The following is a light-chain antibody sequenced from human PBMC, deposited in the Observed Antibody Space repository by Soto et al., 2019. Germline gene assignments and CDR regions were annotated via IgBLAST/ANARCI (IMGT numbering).Light chain of an antibody. CDR2: GAS. CDR3: QQYENWPRT. CDR1: QSISNN. J-gene: IGKJ1*01. Sequence: EKVMTQSPAPLSLSPGERATPPFRASQSISNNLVWYQQKPGQAPRLLIYGASTRATGFPARFSGSGFGTEFTLTISSLQSEDFGVYYCQQYENWPRTFGQGTKVDNK. V-gene: IGKV3-15*01.